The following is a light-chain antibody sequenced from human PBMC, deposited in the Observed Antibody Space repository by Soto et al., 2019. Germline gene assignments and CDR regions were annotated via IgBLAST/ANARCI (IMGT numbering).Light chain of an antibody. V-gene: IGKV3-15*01. Sequence: EVVMTQSPATLSVSPGERATLSCRASESVSRNLAWYQQKPGQAPRLLIYDASTRATVIPDRFSGGGSGTEFTLTISSLQSEDFVVYYCQQYNSWPPITFGQGTRLEIK. CDR2: DAS. CDR1: ESVSRN. J-gene: IGKJ5*01. CDR3: QQYNSWPPIT.